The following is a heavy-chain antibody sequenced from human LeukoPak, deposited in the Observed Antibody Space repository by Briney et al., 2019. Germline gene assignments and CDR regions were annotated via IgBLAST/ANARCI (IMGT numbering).Heavy chain of an antibody. CDR1: GYTFTSYG. J-gene: IGHJ6*03. Sequence: GASVKVSCKASGYTFTSYGISWVRQAPGQGLEWMGWISAYNGNTNYAQKLQGRVTMTTDTSTSTAYMELRSLRSDDTAVYYCARPRYGDVYYHYYMDVWGKGTTVTVSS. CDR3: ARPRYGDVYYHYYMDV. V-gene: IGHV1-18*01. D-gene: IGHD4-17*01. CDR2: ISAYNGNT.